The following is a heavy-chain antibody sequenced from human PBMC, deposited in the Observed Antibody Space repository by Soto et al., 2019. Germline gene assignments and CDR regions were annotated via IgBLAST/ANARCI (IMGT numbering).Heavy chain of an antibody. J-gene: IGHJ4*02. CDR2: IYYSGST. Sequence: QVQLQESGPGLVKPSQTLSLTCTVSGGSISSGDYYWSWIRQPPGKGLEWIGDIYYSGSTYYNPSLKSRVTVSVDTSKNQFDLKLSSVTAADTAVYYCARGIHDYSNYSRFGSGIDYCGQGTLVTVS. CDR3: ARGIHDYSNYSRFGSGIDY. CDR1: GGSISSGDYY. D-gene: IGHD4-4*01. V-gene: IGHV4-30-4*01.